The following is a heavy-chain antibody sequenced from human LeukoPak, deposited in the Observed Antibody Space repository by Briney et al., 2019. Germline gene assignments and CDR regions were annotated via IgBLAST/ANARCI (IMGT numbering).Heavy chain of an antibody. J-gene: IGHJ3*02. D-gene: IGHD2-15*01. CDR3: AKGYCSGGSCFDI. V-gene: IGHV3-23*01. CDR2: IIGSGGST. CDR1: GFTFSSYA. Sequence: GGSLRLSCAASGFTFSSYAMSWVRQAPGKGLEWVSAIIGSGGSTYYADSVKGRFTISRDNSKNTLYLQTNSLRAEDTAVYYCAKGYCSGGSCFDIWGQGTMVTVSS.